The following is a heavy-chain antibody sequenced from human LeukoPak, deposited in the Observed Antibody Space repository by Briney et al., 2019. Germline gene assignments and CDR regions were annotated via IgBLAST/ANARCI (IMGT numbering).Heavy chain of an antibody. V-gene: IGHV1-69*05. CDR3: AIHSSGWGRVY. J-gene: IGHJ4*02. CDR1: GGTFSSYA. D-gene: IGHD6-19*01. Sequence: ASVKVSCKASGGTFSSYAISWVRQAPGQGLEWMGGIIPIFGTANYAQKYQGRVTITTDESTSTAYMELSSLRSEDTAVYYCAIHSSGWGRVYWGQGTLVTVSS. CDR2: IIPIFGTA.